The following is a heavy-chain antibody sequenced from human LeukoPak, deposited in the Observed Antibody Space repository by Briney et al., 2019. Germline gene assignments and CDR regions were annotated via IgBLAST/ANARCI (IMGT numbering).Heavy chain of an antibody. V-gene: IGHV4-34*01. CDR1: GGSFSGYY. J-gene: IGHJ5*02. Sequence: SETLSLTCAVYGGSFSGYYWSWIRQPPGKGLECIGEINHSGSTNYNPSLKSRVTISVDTSKNQFSLKLSSVTAADTAVYYCARGPAATEGWFDPWGQGTLVTVSS. CDR3: ARGPAATEGWFDP. CDR2: INHSGST. D-gene: IGHD1-26*01.